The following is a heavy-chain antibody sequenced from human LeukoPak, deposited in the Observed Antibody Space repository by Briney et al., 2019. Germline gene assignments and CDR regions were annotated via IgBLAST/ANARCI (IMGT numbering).Heavy chain of an antibody. D-gene: IGHD3-22*01. CDR2: IKQDGSEK. CDR3: ASDDLLHRNWFDP. V-gene: IGHV3-7*03. J-gene: IGHJ5*02. Sequence: PGGSLRLSCAASGFTFSSYWMSWVRQAPGKGLEWVANIKQDGSEKYYVDSVRGRFTIYRDNSKNSLYLQMNSLRVEDTAFYYCASDDLLHRNWFDPWGQGTLVTVSS. CDR1: GFTFSSYW.